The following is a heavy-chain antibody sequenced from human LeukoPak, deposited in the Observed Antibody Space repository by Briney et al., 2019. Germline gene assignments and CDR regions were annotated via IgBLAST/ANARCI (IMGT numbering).Heavy chain of an antibody. CDR2: INSNSYI. Sequence: GGSLRLSCAASGFTFSTFSMNWVRQAPGKGLEWVASINSNSYIYYADSVKGRFTISRDNAKNSLYLQMNSLGAEDTAVYHCAREGGFCFGETCRYFDYWGQGTTVTVSS. CDR1: GFTFSTFS. CDR3: AREGGFCFGETCRYFDY. J-gene: IGHJ4*03. D-gene: IGHD2-15*01. V-gene: IGHV3-21*01.